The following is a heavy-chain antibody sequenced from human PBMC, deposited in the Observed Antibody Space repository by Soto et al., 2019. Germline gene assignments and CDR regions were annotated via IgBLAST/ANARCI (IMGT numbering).Heavy chain of an antibody. D-gene: IGHD6-13*01. CDR1: GGSISSYY. CDR2: IYYSGST. CDR3: ARHQSHSSSYVDP. V-gene: IGHV4-59*08. Sequence: SETLSLTCTVSGGSISSYYWSWIRQPPGKGLEWIGYIYYSGSTNYNPSLKSRVTISVDTSKNQFSLKLSSVTAADTALYYCARHQSHSSSYVDPWGHGTLVTVSS. J-gene: IGHJ5*02.